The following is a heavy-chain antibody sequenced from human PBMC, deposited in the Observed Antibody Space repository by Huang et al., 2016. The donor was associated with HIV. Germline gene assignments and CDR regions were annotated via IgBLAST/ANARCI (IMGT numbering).Heavy chain of an antibody. Sequence: QVTLRESGPALVKPTQTLTLTCSFSGFSLSTSGMCVGWFRQPPGKALEWLALINWDDDKFYSTSLKTRLTISKDTSKNQVVLTMTDMDSVDTATYYCARMTTASNWFDPWGQGTLVTVSS. J-gene: IGHJ5*02. CDR3: ARMTTASNWFDP. D-gene: IGHD4-17*01. V-gene: IGHV2-70*01. CDR1: GFSLSTSGMC. CDR2: INWDDDK.